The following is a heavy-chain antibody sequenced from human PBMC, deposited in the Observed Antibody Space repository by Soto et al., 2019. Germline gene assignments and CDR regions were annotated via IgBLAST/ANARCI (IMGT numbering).Heavy chain of an antibody. CDR1: GTSISSDDCY. D-gene: IGHD2-15*01. V-gene: IGHV4-30-4*01. CDR3: AREGSSSPEYFDF. J-gene: IGHJ4*02. CDR2: IYYTGRT. Sequence: SETLSLTCSVSGTSISSDDCYWIWIRQPPGEGLEWIGYIYYTGRTSSTPSLESRVTISIDTSKNQFSLKLSSVSAADTAVYYCAREGSSSPEYFDFWGPGTLVTVS.